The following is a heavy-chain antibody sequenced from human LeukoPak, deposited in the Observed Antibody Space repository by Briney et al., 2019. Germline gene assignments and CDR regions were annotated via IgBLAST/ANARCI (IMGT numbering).Heavy chain of an antibody. V-gene: IGHV4-38-2*01. CDR1: GYSVSSGYY. Sequence: SETLSLTCAVSGYSVSSGYYWGWIRQPPGKGLEWIGSIYHFGSTYYNPSLKSRVTISVDTSKNQFSLKLSSVTAADTAVYYCARRGDGGYNSGFDYWGQGTLVTVSS. D-gene: IGHD5-24*01. J-gene: IGHJ4*02. CDR3: ARRGDGGYNSGFDY. CDR2: IYHFGST.